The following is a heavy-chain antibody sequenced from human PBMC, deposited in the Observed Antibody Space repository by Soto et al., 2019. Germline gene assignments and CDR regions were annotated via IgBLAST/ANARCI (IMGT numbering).Heavy chain of an antibody. V-gene: IGHV1-69*01. Sequence: QVQLVQSGAEVKKPGSSVKVSCKASGGTFSSYAISWVRQAPGQGLEWMGGIIPIFGTANYAQKFQGRVTLTADDSTSTAYTGLSSLRSEDTGVYYCAGEDFWSGYGRGRPEGDVIKYYYYGMDVWGQGTTVTVSS. J-gene: IGHJ6*02. CDR2: IIPIFGTA. D-gene: IGHD3-3*01. CDR1: GGTFSSYA. CDR3: AGEDFWSGYGRGRPEGDVIKYYYYGMDV.